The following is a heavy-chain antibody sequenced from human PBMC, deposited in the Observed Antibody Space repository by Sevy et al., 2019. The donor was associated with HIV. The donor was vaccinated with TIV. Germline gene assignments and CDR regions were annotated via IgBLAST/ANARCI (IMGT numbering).Heavy chain of an antibody. CDR3: AKDVWFGEIAGYFDY. CDR1: GFTFSSYA. J-gene: IGHJ4*02. D-gene: IGHD3-10*01. CDR2: ISGSGGST. Sequence: GGSLRLSCAASGFTFSSYAMSWVHQAPGKGLEWVSAISGSGGSTYYADSVKGRFTISRDNSKNTLYLQMNSLRAEDTAVYYCAKDVWFGEIAGYFDYWGQGTLVTVSS. V-gene: IGHV3-23*01.